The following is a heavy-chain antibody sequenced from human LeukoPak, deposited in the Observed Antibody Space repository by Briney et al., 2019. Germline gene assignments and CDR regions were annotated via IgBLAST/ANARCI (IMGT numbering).Heavy chain of an antibody. CDR1: GGSISSSNW. D-gene: IGHD1-20*01. V-gene: IGHV4-4*02. CDR3: AGNWNPYYYYYMDV. J-gene: IGHJ6*03. CDR2: IYHSGST. Sequence: SETLSLTCAVSGGSISSSNWWSWIRQPPGKGLEWIGEIYHSGSTNYNPSLKSRVTISVDKSKPQFSLKLSSVTAADTAVYYCAGNWNPYYYYYMDVWGKGTTVTVSS.